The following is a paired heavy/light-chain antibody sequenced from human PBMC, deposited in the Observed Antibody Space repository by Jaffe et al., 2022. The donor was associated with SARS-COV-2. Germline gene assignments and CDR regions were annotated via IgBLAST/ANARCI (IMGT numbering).Heavy chain of an antibody. J-gene: IGHJ6*02. D-gene: IGHD6-19*01. CDR3: VRGGGIAGADKPQSYDYFHFGVDV. V-gene: IGHV1-69*01. CDR2: IVPVLGAT. CDR1: GGTFSGHA. Sequence: QVQLVQSGAEVKKPGSSVKVSCKASGGTFSGHAVSWVRQAPGQGLEWMGGIVPVLGATNYAQNIQGRVTITADEATNTAYMELSSLKSEDTAVYYCVRGGGIAGADKPQSYDYFHFGVDVWGQGTTVTVFS.
Light chain of an antibody. Sequence: QSVLTQPPSVSAASGQKVTISCSGNHFTIGNNYVSWYRQLPGTAPKLLIYDNNKRPSGIPDRFSGSKSGTSATLAITGLQTGDEAAYYCATWDSSFSVGLFGGGTKLTVL. CDR1: HFTIGNNY. CDR2: DNN. J-gene: IGLJ2*01. CDR3: ATWDSSFSVGL. V-gene: IGLV1-51*01.